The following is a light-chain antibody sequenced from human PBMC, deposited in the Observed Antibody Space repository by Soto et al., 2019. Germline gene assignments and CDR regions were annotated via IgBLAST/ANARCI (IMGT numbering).Light chain of an antibody. CDR1: QSVSNRY. J-gene: IGKJ4*01. Sequence: EVVFTQSPCTLSLSPGEGATLSCRASQSVSNRYFAWYQQKPGQAPRLLIYRVSSRATGIPDRFSGSGSGTDFTLTISRLEPEDFAVYYCQQYGNVPLTFGGGTKVDIK. CDR2: RVS. CDR3: QQYGNVPLT. V-gene: IGKV3-20*01.